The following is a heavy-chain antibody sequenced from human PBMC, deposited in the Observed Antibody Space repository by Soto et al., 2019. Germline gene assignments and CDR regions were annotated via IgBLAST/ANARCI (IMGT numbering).Heavy chain of an antibody. V-gene: IGHV3-23*01. J-gene: IGHJ4*02. D-gene: IGHD3-9*01. Sequence: PGGSLRLSCVASGFTFKNYDMRWVRQAPGKGLEWVSGISGSGAITYYADSVGGRFTISRDNSKNTLYLQLNSLGAEDTAIYYCAKDRQFRSYYESAGHYNNWGQGTLVTVSS. CDR1: GFTFKNYD. CDR2: ISGSGAIT. CDR3: AKDRQFRSYYESAGHYNN.